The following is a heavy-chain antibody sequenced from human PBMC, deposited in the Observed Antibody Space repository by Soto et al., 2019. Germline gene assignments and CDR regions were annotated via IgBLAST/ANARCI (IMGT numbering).Heavy chain of an antibody. J-gene: IGHJ6*02. CDR3: ARGRGYSGDDHYYYFDMDV. Sequence: SVKVSCKASGGTFNNYPITWVLQAPGQGLEWMGGSIPIFGTANYAQKFQGRVTISVDESTSTAYMELCSLRSEDTAVYYCARGRGYSGDDHYYYFDMDVWGQGTTVTVSS. CDR2: SIPIFGTA. CDR1: GGTFNNYP. V-gene: IGHV1-69*13. D-gene: IGHD5-12*01.